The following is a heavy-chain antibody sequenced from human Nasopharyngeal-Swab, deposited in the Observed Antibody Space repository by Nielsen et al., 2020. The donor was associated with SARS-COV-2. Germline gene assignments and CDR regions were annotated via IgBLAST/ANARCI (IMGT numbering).Heavy chain of an antibody. CDR3: ARDCKDSRGHYFDY. D-gene: IGHD3-22*01. CDR2: IYYSGST. V-gene: IGHV4-31*02. J-gene: IGHJ4*02. Sequence: WIRQPPGKGLEWIGYIYYSGSTYYNPSLKSRVTISVDTSKNQFSLKLSSVTAADTAVYYCARDCKDSRGHYFDYWGWGTLVTSPQ.